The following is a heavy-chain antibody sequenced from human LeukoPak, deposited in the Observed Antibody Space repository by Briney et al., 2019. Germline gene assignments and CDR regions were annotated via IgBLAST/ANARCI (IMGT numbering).Heavy chain of an antibody. CDR1: GFTFSSYS. D-gene: IGHD6-6*01. CDR2: ISSSSGYK. V-gene: IGHV3-21*01. CDR3: ARTSGESTAALRAPFDY. J-gene: IGHJ4*02. Sequence: GGSLTLSCAVSGFTFSSYSMTWVRQAPGKGLEWVSSISSSSGYKYYADSVKGRFTISRDNAKNSLYLQMDSLRAEDAAVYYCARTSGESTAALRAPFDYWGQGTLATVSS.